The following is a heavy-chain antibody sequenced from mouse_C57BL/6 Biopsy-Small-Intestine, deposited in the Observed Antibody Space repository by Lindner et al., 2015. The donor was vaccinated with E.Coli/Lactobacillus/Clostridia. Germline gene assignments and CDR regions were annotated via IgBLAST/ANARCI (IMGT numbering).Heavy chain of an antibody. CDR2: IDPEDGET. V-gene: IGHV14-2*01. CDR3: AGSSYDWFAY. D-gene: IGHD1-1*01. CDR1: GFNIKGYY. Sequence: VQLQGSGAELVKPGASVKLSCTASGFNIKGYYMHWVKQRTEQGLEWIGRIDPEDGETKYAPKFQGKATITADTSSNTAYLQLSSLTSEDTAVYYCAGSSYDWFAYWGQGTLVTVSA. J-gene: IGHJ3*01.